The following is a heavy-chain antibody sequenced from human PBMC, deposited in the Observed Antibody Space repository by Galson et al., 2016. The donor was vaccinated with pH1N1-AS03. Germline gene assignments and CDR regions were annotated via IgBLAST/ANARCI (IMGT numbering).Heavy chain of an antibody. D-gene: IGHD3-22*01. CDR1: GGSISGYF. CDR3: ARYSSSADYFDH. J-gene: IGHJ4*02. V-gene: IGHV4-59*01. CDR2: IHYSGST. Sequence: ETLSLTCTVSGGSISGYFWSWIRQPPGKGLEWIGYIHYSGSTNYNPSLRSRVTISVDPSMNQFSLKVNPVTPADTAVYYCARYSSSADYFDHWGQGTLVTVSS.